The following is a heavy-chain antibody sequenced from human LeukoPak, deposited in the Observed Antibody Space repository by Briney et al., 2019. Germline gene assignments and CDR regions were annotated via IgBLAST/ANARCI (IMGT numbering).Heavy chain of an antibody. Sequence: GGSLRLSCAASGFTFSSYAMSWVRRAPGKGLEWVSAISGSGGSTYYADSVKGRFTISRDNSKNTLYLQMNSLRVEDTAVYYCAKDSRVLLWFGVSGVWGKGTTVTVSS. D-gene: IGHD3-10*01. CDR3: AKDSRVLLWFGVSGV. CDR2: ISGSGGST. CDR1: GFTFSSYA. J-gene: IGHJ6*04. V-gene: IGHV3-23*01.